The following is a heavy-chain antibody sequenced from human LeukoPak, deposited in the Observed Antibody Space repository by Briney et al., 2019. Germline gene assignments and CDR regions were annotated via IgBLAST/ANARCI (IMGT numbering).Heavy chain of an antibody. Sequence: PSETLSLTCAVYGGSFSGYYWSWIRQPPGKGLEWIGEINHSGSTNYNPSLKSRVTISVDTSKNQFSLKLSSVTAADTAVYYCARGRRITMIVVAINWFDPWGQGTLVTVSS. D-gene: IGHD3-22*01. J-gene: IGHJ5*02. CDR3: ARGRRITMIVVAINWFDP. V-gene: IGHV4-34*01. CDR1: GGSFSGYY. CDR2: INHSGST.